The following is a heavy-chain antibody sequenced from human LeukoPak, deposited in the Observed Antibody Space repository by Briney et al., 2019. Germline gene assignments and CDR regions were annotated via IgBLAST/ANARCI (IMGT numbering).Heavy chain of an antibody. V-gene: IGHV3-66*01. CDR1: GFTVSSNY. Sequence: PGGSLRLSCAASGFTVSSNYMRWVRQSPGKGLEWVSIIYSGGSTYNADSVKGRFTISRDNSKNALYLQMNSLRAEDTAVYYCARDQRYYDSSGYYYPYFDYWGQGTLVTVSS. D-gene: IGHD3-22*01. J-gene: IGHJ4*02. CDR3: ARDQRYYDSSGYYYPYFDY. CDR2: IYSGGST.